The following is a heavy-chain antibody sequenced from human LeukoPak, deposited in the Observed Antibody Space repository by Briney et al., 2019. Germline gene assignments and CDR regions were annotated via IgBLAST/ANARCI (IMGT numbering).Heavy chain of an antibody. CDR3: ARHAAVRGNLVDY. Sequence: SETLSLTCTVSGGSISSNSYYWGWIRQPPGKGLEWIGSIYYSGSTYYNPSLKSRVTMSVDTSTNQFSLKLTSATAADTAVYYRARHAAVRGNLVDYWGQGTLVTVSS. J-gene: IGHJ4*02. V-gene: IGHV4-39*01. D-gene: IGHD3-10*01. CDR1: GGSISSNSYY. CDR2: IYYSGST.